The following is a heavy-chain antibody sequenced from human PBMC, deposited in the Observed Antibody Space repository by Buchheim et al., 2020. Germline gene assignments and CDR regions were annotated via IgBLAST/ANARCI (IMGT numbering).Heavy chain of an antibody. CDR2: INHSGST. CDR1: GGSFSGYY. CDR3: ARGGRYYYDSSGYPYYYYYYGMDV. D-gene: IGHD3-22*01. Sequence: QVQLQQWGAGLLKPSETLSLTCAVYGGSFSGYYWSWIRQPPGKGLEWFGEINHSGSTNYNPSLKSRVTISVDKSKNQFSLKLSSVTAADTAVYYCARGGRYYYDSSGYPYYYYYYGMDVWGQGTT. J-gene: IGHJ6*02. V-gene: IGHV4-34*01.